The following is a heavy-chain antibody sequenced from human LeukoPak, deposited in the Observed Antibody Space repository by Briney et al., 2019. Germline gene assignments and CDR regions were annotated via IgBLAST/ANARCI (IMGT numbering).Heavy chain of an antibody. CDR2: IKEDGSEK. J-gene: IGHJ4*02. Sequence: GGSLRLSCAASGFTFSSYWMSWVRQAPGKGLEWVANIKEDGSEKYYVDSVKGRFTISRDNAKNSLYLQMNSLRAEDTAVYYCAKGVAARPGSDDYWGQGTLVTVSS. CDR1: GFTFSSYW. D-gene: IGHD6-6*01. V-gene: IGHV3-7*01. CDR3: AKGVAARPGSDDY.